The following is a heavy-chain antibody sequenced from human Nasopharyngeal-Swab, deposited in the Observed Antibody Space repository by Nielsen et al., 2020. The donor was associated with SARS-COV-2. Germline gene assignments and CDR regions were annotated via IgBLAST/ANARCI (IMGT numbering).Heavy chain of an antibody. J-gene: IGHJ6*02. Sequence: GESLKISCAASGFTFSSYAMSWVRQAPGKGLEWVSGITDSGGSTYYADSVKGRFTISRDNSKNTLYLQMNSLRAEDTAVYYCVLGYGYVWGSNQGMDVWGQGTTVTVSS. CDR1: GFTFSSYA. D-gene: IGHD3-16*02. CDR3: VLGYGYVWGSNQGMDV. CDR2: ITDSGGST. V-gene: IGHV3-23*01.